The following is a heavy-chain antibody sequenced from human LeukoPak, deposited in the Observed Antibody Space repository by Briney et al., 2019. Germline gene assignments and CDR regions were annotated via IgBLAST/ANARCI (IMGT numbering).Heavy chain of an antibody. D-gene: IGHD1-26*01. V-gene: IGHV4-34*01. CDR3: AREGGSYSASFDY. CDR2: INHSGST. J-gene: IGHJ4*02. CDR1: GGSFSGYY. Sequence: SETLSLTCAVYGGSFSGYYWSWIRQPPGKGLEWIGEINHSGSTNYSPSLKSRVTISVDTSKNQFSLKLSSVTAADTAVYYCAREGGSYSASFDYWGQGTLVTVSS.